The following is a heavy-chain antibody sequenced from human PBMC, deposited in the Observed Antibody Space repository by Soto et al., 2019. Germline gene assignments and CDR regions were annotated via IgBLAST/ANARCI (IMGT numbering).Heavy chain of an antibody. CDR2: ITARSRTV. Sequence: EEQLVDSGGGLVQPGGSLRLSCLASGFTFSGHSMVWVRQAPGKGLEWLSYITARSRTVTYTESVKGRFSISRDNAKNSLFLLVDSLRAEDTAVYYCARARHWGHLDVWGKGTTVTVSS. D-gene: IGHD3-16*01. CDR3: ARARHWGHLDV. CDR1: GFTFSGHS. V-gene: IGHV3-48*01. J-gene: IGHJ6*04.